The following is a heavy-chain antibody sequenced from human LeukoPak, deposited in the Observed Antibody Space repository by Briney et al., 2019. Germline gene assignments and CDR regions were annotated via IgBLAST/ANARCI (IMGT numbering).Heavy chain of an antibody. D-gene: IGHD6-19*01. J-gene: IGHJ4*02. V-gene: IGHV4-31*03. CDR3: ARGRFGSGRILDY. CDR1: GGSISSGGYY. CDR2: IYYSGST. Sequence: SETLSLTCTVSGGSISSGGYYWSWIRQHPGKGLEWIGYIYYSGSTYYNPSLESRVTISVDTSKNQFSLKLSSVTAADTAVYYCARGRFGSGRILDYWGQGTLVTVSS.